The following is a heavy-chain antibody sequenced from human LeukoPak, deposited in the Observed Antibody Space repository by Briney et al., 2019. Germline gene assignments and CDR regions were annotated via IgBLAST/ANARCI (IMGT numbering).Heavy chain of an antibody. CDR3: APYYYGSGSYWGFDP. Sequence: GGSLRLSCAASRFTFSSYSMNWVRQAPGKGLEWVSSISSSGSYIYYADSVKGRFTISRDNAKNSLYLQMNSLRAEDTAVYYCAPYYYGSGSYWGFDPWGQGTLVTVSS. D-gene: IGHD3-10*01. CDR1: RFTFSSYS. V-gene: IGHV3-21*01. CDR2: ISSSGSYI. J-gene: IGHJ5*02.